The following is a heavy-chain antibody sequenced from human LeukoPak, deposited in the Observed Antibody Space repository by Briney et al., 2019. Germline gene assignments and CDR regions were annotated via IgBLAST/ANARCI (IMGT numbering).Heavy chain of an antibody. D-gene: IGHD3-10*02. CDR2: VYYSGTT. CDR1: GASISSSGYS. V-gene: IGHV4-30-4*07. J-gene: IGHJ6*04. CDR3: AELGITMIGGV. Sequence: PSETLSLTCAVSGASISSSGYSWWWVRQPPGKGLEWIGYVYYSGTTYYNPSLNSRLTISADASKNQFFLKLSSVTAADTAVYYCAELGITMIGGVWGKGTTVTISS.